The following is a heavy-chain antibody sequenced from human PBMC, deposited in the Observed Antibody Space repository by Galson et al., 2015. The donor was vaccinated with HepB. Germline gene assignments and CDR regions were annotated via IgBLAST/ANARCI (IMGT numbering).Heavy chain of an antibody. Sequence: SLRLSCAASGFIFSTYDMCWVRQAPGRGLEWISSISGNGRRTYYADSVKGRFTISRDNAKNTLYLEMDTLSAGDTAVYYCTKDPRFVVVPYTEDWGQGTLVTVSS. CDR1: GFIFSTYD. J-gene: IGHJ4*02. CDR2: ISGNGRRT. V-gene: IGHV3-23*01. D-gene: IGHD2-21*01. CDR3: TKDPRFVVVPYTED.